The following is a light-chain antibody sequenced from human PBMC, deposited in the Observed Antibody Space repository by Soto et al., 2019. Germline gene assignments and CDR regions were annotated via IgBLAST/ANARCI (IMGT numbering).Light chain of an antibody. CDR1: QSVSSSY. CDR3: QQYDDWLRLT. V-gene: IGKV3-20*01. Sequence: EIVLTQSPGTLSLSPGERATLSCRASQSVSSSYLAWYQQKPGQAPRLLIYGASSRATGTPDRFSGSGSGTDFTLTISRLEPEDFAVYYCQQYDDWLRLTFGGGTKVDIK. J-gene: IGKJ4*01. CDR2: GAS.